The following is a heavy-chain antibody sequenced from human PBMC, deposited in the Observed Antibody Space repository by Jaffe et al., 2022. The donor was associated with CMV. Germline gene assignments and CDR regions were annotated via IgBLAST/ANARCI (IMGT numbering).Heavy chain of an antibody. J-gene: IGHJ4*02. V-gene: IGHV4-39*01. CDR1: GGSISSSSYY. D-gene: IGHD4-17*01. CDR3: ARLWDYGDYLPLNYFDY. Sequence: QLQLQESGPGLVKPSETLSLTCTVSGGSISSSSYYWGWIRQPPGKGLEWIGSIYYSGSTYYNPSLKSRVTISVDTSKNQFSLKLSSVTAADTAVYYCARLWDYGDYLPLNYFDYWGQGTLVTVSS. CDR2: IYYSGST.